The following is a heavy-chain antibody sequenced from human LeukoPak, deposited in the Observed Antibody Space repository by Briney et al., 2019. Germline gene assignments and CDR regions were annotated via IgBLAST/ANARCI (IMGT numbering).Heavy chain of an antibody. CDR2: IYYSGST. D-gene: IGHD2-15*01. J-gene: IGHJ4*02. CDR3: ARGGATPVVAATLFNYFDY. V-gene: IGHV4-59*06. Sequence: SETLSLTCTVSGGSISSYYWSWIRQHPGKGLEWIGYIYYSGSTYYNPSLKSRVTISVDTSKNQFSLKLSSVTAADTAVYYCARGGATPVVAATLFNYFDYWGQGTLVTVSS. CDR1: GGSISSYY.